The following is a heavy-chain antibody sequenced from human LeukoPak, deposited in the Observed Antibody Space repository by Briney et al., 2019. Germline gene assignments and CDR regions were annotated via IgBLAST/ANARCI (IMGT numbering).Heavy chain of an antibody. CDR1: GGTFSNYA. Sequence: ASVKVSCKASGGTFSNYAISWVRQAPGQGLEWMGGIIPIFGTANYAQKFQGRVTITADESTSTAYMELSSLRSEDTAVYYCARLGSGYYGGDYWGQGTLVTVSS. J-gene: IGHJ4*02. V-gene: IGHV1-69*13. D-gene: IGHD3-22*01. CDR2: IIPIFGTA. CDR3: ARLGSGYYGGDY.